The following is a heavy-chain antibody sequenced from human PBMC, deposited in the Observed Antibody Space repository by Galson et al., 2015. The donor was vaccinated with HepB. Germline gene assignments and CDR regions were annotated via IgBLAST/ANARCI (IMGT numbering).Heavy chain of an antibody. CDR1: GFTFSGYA. Sequence: SLRLSCAASGFTFSGYALHWVRQAPGKGLEYVSAISSNGVNTYYADSVKGRFTISRDNSKNTLYLQMTSLRPEDTALYYCVKRAYYGLGRGTGDYFDSWGQGTLVTVSS. D-gene: IGHD3-10*01. CDR3: VKRAYYGLGRGTGDYFDS. J-gene: IGHJ4*02. CDR2: ISSNGVNT. V-gene: IGHV3-64D*06.